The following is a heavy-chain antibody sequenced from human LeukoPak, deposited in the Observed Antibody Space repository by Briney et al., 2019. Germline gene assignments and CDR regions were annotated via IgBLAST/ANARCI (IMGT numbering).Heavy chain of an antibody. J-gene: IGHJ4*02. Sequence: SETLSLTCTVSGDSINSLDLWSWVRQPPGKGLEWIGEMYLSGTTHSNPSVKSRVTISIDKSKNRFFLNLSSVTAADTAVYYCAGLVGRYSSGLYYYYFDYWGQGTLVTVSS. CDR1: GDSINSLDL. D-gene: IGHD3-22*01. CDR3: AGLVGRYSSGLYYYYFDY. V-gene: IGHV4-4*02. CDR2: MYLSGTT.